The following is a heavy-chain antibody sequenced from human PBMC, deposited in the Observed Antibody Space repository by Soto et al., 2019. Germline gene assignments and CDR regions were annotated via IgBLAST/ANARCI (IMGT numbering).Heavy chain of an antibody. CDR1: GFTFSNYD. Sequence: EVQLVESGGGLVQPGGSLRLSCATSGFTFSNYDMHWVRQVTGKGLEWVSCIDTAGGTYYPGSVKGRFTISRENAKNSLYLQMNSLRAGDTAVYYCARVRAYCGGECYPDDWGQGTLVTVSS. V-gene: IGHV3-13*01. CDR2: IDTAGGT. CDR3: ARVRAYCGGECYPDD. J-gene: IGHJ4*02. D-gene: IGHD2-21*01.